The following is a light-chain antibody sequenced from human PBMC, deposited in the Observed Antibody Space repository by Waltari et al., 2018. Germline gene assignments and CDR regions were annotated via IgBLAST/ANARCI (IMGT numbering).Light chain of an antibody. CDR3: QQGNSFPPT. V-gene: IGKV1-12*01. CDR2: SAS. Sequence: DIQMTQSPASVSASVGDRVTITCRASQGISNWLAWYQQKPGKAPKLLIYSASILQTGVPSRFSGSGSGTEFTLTISNLQPEDFATYFCQQGNSFPPTFGQGTKVEVK. CDR1: QGISNW. J-gene: IGKJ1*01.